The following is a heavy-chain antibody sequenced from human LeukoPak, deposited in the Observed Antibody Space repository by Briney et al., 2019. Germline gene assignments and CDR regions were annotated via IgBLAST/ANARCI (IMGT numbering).Heavy chain of an antibody. CDR1: GYTFTSYD. J-gene: IGHJ4*02. CDR2: MNPNSGNT. Sequence: ASVKVSCKASGYTFTSYDINWVRQATGQGLEWMGWMNPNSGNTGYAQKFQGRVTMTRNTSISTAYLQWSSLKASDTAMYYCATQSGKTNYGDYWGQGTLVTVSS. CDR3: ATQSGKTNYGDY. D-gene: IGHD3-16*01. V-gene: IGHV1-8*01.